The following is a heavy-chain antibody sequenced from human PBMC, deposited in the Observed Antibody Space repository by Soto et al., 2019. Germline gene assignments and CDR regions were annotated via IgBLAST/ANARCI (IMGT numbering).Heavy chain of an antibody. Sequence: PGGSLRLSCAASGFTFNIYSMNWVRRAPGKGLEWVSYISRDSGTVYYADSVKGRFTISRDNAENSLYLQMNSLRAEDTAVYYCVRINTGGYYNDHWGQGTLVTVSS. V-gene: IGHV3-48*01. CDR2: ISRDSGTV. D-gene: IGHD3-22*01. J-gene: IGHJ4*02. CDR3: VRINTGGYYNDH. CDR1: GFTFNIYS.